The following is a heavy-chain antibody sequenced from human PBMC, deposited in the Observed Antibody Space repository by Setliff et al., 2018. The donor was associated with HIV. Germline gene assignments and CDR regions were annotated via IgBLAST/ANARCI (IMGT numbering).Heavy chain of an antibody. Sequence: GGSLRLSCAAPGFTFSNYAMYWVRQAPGKGLEWVAVISYDGSNEYYADSVKGRFTISRDNSKNTLYLQMNSLRAEDTAVYYCARREYNYLPRAFDLWGQGTTVTVSS. CDR2: ISYDGSNE. CDR1: GFTFSNYA. V-gene: IGHV3-30*07. D-gene: IGHD1-1*01. CDR3: ARREYNYLPRAFDL. J-gene: IGHJ3*01.